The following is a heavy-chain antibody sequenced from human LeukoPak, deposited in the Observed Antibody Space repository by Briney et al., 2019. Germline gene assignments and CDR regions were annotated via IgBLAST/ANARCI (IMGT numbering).Heavy chain of an antibody. CDR1: GGSFSGYY. D-gene: IGHD5-18*01. CDR2: INHSGST. CDR3: ARARGYSYGYDAGTSLDY. Sequence: SETLSLTCAVYGGSFSGYYWSWIRQPPGKGLEWIGEINHSGSTDYNPSLKSRVTISVDTSKNQFSLKLSSVTAADTAVYYCARARGYSYGYDAGTSLDYWGQGTLVTVSS. J-gene: IGHJ4*02. V-gene: IGHV4-34*01.